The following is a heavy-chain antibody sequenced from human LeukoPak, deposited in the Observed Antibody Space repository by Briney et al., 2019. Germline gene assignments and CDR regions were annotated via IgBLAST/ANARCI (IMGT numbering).Heavy chain of an antibody. J-gene: IGHJ5*02. CDR1: GFTFSSYE. CDR3: ARDLGQYYDTSDNWFDP. V-gene: IGHV3-48*03. Sequence: GGSLRLSCAASGFTFSSYEMNWVRRAPGKGLEWVSYISSSGSTIYYADSVKGRFTISRDNAKNTLNLQMNSLRAEDTAVYYCARDLGQYYDTSDNWFDPWGQGTLVTVSS. D-gene: IGHD3-22*01. CDR2: ISSSGSTI.